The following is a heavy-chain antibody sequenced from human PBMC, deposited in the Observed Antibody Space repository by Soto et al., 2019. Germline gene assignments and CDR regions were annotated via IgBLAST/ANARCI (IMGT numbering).Heavy chain of an antibody. J-gene: IGHJ6*02. CDR2: INSDGSST. CDR1: GFTFSSYW. Sequence: PVGSLRLSCAASGFTFSSYWMHWVRQAPGKGLVWVSRINSDGSSTSYADSVKGRFTISRDNAKNTLYLQMNSLRAEDTAVYYCARDIIDFWSGYFSYYYYGMDVWGQGTTVTVSS. V-gene: IGHV3-74*01. D-gene: IGHD3-3*01. CDR3: ARDIIDFWSGYFSYYYYGMDV.